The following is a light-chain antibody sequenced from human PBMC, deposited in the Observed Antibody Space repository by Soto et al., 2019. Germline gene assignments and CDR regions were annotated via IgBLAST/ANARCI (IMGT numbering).Light chain of an antibody. CDR3: QQYNSYPPT. CDR2: GAS. J-gene: IGKJ4*01. V-gene: IGKV1D-16*01. CDR1: QGISSW. Sequence: DIQMTQSPSSLSASVGDRVTITCRASQGISSWLAWYQQKPEKAPKSLLYGASSLQSGVPSRFSGSGSGTDYTLTISSLQPEDFATYYCQQYNSYPPTFGGGTKVEIK.